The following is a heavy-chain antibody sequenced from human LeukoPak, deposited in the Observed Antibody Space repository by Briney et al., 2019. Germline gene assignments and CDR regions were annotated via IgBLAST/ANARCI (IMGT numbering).Heavy chain of an antibody. CDR1: GFTFSSYA. D-gene: IGHD3-22*01. CDR3: AKSDDSSGYYRY. Sequence: GGSLRLSCAASGFTFSSYAMSWVRQAPGKGLEWVSAISGSGGSTYYADSVKGRFTISRDNSKNTLYLQMNSLRAEGTAVYYCAKSDDSSGYYRYWGQGTLVTVSS. CDR2: ISGSGGST. J-gene: IGHJ4*02. V-gene: IGHV3-23*01.